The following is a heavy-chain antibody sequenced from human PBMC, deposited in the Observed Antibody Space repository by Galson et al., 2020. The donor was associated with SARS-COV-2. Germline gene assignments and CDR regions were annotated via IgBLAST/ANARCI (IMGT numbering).Heavy chain of an antibody. CDR3: ARDGRSGPHYYYFDY. CDR2: ISWDGTYQ. V-gene: IGHV3-30*16. J-gene: IGHJ4*02. Sequence: GGSLRLSCAASGFTLSSSAMHWVRLAPGKGLEWVAIISWDGTYQRYGDSLKGRFTISRDNSKNTLYLQMNSLRVEDTAVYYCARDGRSGPHYYYFDYWGLGTLVTVSS. D-gene: IGHD1-26*01. CDR1: GFTLSSSA.